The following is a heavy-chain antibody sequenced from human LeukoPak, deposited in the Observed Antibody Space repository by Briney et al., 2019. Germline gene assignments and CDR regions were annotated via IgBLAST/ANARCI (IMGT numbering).Heavy chain of an antibody. CDR1: GGSFSGHY. V-gene: IGHV4-34*01. CDR3: ARPRYGSGSLDS. CDR2: VNHSGST. Sequence: PSETLSLTCAVYGGSFSGHYWTWIRQPPGKGLEWIGEVNHSGSTTYNPSLNNRVTISVDTSKNQFSLKLTSVTAADTAVYYCARPRYGSGSLDSWGQGTLVTVYS. D-gene: IGHD3-10*01. J-gene: IGHJ4*02.